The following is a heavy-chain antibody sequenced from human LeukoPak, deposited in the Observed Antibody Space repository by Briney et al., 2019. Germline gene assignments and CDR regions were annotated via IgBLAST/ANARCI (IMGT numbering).Heavy chain of an antibody. CDR3: ARDFGWFGEPGLDY. Sequence: GRSLRLSCAASGFTFSSYAMHWVRQAPGKGLEWVAVISYDGSNKYYADSVKGRFTISRDNSKNTLYLQMNSLRAEDTAVYYCARDFGWFGEPGLDYWGQGTLVTVSS. J-gene: IGHJ4*02. CDR2: ISYDGSNK. CDR1: GFTFSSYA. D-gene: IGHD3-10*01. V-gene: IGHV3-30-3*01.